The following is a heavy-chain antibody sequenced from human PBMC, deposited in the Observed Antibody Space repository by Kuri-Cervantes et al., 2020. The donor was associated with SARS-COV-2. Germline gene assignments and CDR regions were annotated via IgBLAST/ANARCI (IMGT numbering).Heavy chain of an antibody. CDR3: ALRKYSSSSGYYYMDV. CDR1: GFSLSTCGVG. J-gene: IGHJ6*03. CDR2: FYRNGDK. V-gene: IGHV2-5*01. D-gene: IGHD6-6*01. Sequence: SGPTLVKPTETLTLTCTFSGFSLSTCGVGVDWIRQPPGKALEWLAVFYRNGDKRYSPSLKSRLTITKDTSKNQVVLTMTNMDPVDTATYYCALRKYSSSSGYYYMDVWGKGTTVTVSS.